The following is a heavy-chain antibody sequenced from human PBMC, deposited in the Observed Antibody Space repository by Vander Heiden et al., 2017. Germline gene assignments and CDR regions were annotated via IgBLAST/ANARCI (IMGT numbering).Heavy chain of an antibody. D-gene: IGHD5-12*01. V-gene: IGHV2-5*02. J-gene: IGHJ4*02. CDR2: IYWDDEK. CDR3: ARRLSDYDSVYYFDL. Sequence: LALIYWDDEKRYSPSLQSRVTISKGTSKNQIFLTMTNMDPVDTGTYYCARRLSDYDSVYYFDLWGQGTLVTVSS.